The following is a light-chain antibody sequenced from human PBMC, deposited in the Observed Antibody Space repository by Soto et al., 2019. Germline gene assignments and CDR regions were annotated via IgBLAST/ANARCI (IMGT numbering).Light chain of an antibody. Sequence: EIVMTQSPATLSVSPGERATLSCRASQSVSSNLAWYQQKPGQAPRLLIYGASTRATGIPARFSGSGSGTEFTLTISSLRSEDFAVYYCQRYNNWPPEITFGQGTRLEIK. V-gene: IGKV3-15*01. CDR2: GAS. CDR1: QSVSSN. J-gene: IGKJ5*01. CDR3: QRYNNWPPEIT.